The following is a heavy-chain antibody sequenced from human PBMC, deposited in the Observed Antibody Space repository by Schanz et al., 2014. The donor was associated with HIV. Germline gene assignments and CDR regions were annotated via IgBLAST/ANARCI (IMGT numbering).Heavy chain of an antibody. J-gene: IGHJ5*02. CDR1: GFTFRNFG. D-gene: IGHD3-22*01. Sequence: VQLVESGGGVVQPGKSLRLSCAASGFTFRNFGMHWVRQAPGKGLEWVAVIWYDGTNIDYADSVKGRFTISRDNAKNSLYLQMNSLRGEDTALYYCAKAKDDRTIGSNWFDTWGQGTLVTVSS. V-gene: IGHV3-33*03. CDR2: IWYDGTNI. CDR3: AKAKDDRTIGSNWFDT.